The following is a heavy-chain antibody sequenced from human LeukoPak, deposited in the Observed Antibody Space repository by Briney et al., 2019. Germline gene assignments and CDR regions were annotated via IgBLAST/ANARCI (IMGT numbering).Heavy chain of an antibody. D-gene: IGHD3-22*01. CDR1: GFTFSSKA. CDR2: IGGSGGGA. Sequence: GGSLRLSCAASGFTFSSKAMSWVRQAPGKGLEWVSRIGGSGGGADYADSVKGRFTISRDNSKNTLYLQMNSLRDEDTAVYYCAKSQSSGYYYWDYWGQGTLVTVSS. V-gene: IGHV3-23*01. J-gene: IGHJ4*02. CDR3: AKSQSSGYYYWDY.